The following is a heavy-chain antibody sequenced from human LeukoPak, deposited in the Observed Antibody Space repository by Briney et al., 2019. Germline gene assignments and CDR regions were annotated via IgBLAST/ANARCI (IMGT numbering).Heavy chain of an antibody. V-gene: IGHV1-69*06. CDR2: IIPIFGTA. CDR3: ARAHIAAAGNNFDY. CDR1: GGTFSSYA. D-gene: IGHD6-13*01. J-gene: IGHJ4*02. Sequence: ASVKVSCKASGGTFSSYAISWVRQAPGQGLEWMGGIIPIFGTANYAQKFQDRVTITADKSTSTAYMELSSLRSEDTAVYYCARAHIAAAGNNFDYWGQGTLVTVSS.